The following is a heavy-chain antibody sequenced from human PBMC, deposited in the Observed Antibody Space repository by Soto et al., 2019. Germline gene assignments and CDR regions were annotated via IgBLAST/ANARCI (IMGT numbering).Heavy chain of an antibody. CDR1: GVSIHNSHSF. CDR3: GRVVEGATRHTDFDS. D-gene: IGHD2-21*01. Sequence: QVHLQESGPGLVKPSETLSLTCAVSGVSIHNSHSFWGWIRQPPGKGMEFIANVYYSGGAHYNPSFKSRVTSSVDTATNHVSLRMSSVTAADTAVYFCGRVVEGATRHTDFDSWGQGTLVTVSS. J-gene: IGHJ5*01. V-gene: IGHV4-39*02. CDR2: VYYSGGA.